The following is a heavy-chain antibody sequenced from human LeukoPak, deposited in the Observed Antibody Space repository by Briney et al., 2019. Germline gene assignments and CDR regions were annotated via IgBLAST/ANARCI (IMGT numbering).Heavy chain of an antibody. CDR1: GYTFTGYY. J-gene: IGHJ4*02. CDR3: VRGGYYDILTGYLSY. Sequence: ASVKVSCKASGYTFTGYYMHWVRQAPGQGLEWMGWINPNSGGTNYAQKFQGRVTMTGETSISTAYMELSRLRSDDTAVYYCVRGGYYDILTGYLSYWGQGTLVTVSS. CDR2: INPNSGGT. V-gene: IGHV1-2*02. D-gene: IGHD3-9*01.